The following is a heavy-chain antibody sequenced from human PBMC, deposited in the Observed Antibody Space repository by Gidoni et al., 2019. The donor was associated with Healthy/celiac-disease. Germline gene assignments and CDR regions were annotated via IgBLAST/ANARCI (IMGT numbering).Heavy chain of an antibody. J-gene: IGHJ4*02. CDR2: IGGSGGST. CDR3: ATQSRITIFGVVTTLIDY. CDR1: GFTFSSFA. Sequence: EVQLLESGGGLVQPGGSLRLSCAASGFTFSSFAMSWVRQTPGKGLEWVSAIGGSGGSTYYADSVKGRFTISRDNSKNTLYLQMNSLRAEDTAVYYCATQSRITIFGVVTTLIDYWGQGTLVTVSS. V-gene: IGHV3-23*01. D-gene: IGHD3-3*01.